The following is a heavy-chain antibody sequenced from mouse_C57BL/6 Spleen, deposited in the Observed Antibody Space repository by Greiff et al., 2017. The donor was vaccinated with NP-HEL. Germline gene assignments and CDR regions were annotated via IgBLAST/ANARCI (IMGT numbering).Heavy chain of an antibody. V-gene: IGHV1-52*01. D-gene: IGHD1-1*01. Sequence: QVQLQQSGAELVRPGSSVKLSCKASGYTFTSYWMHWVKQRPIQGLEWIGNIDPSDSETHYNQKFKDKATLTVDKSSSTAYMQLSSLTSEDSAVYYCARSHYYGSSYGYFDVWGTGTTVTVSS. J-gene: IGHJ1*03. CDR1: GYTFTSYW. CDR3: ARSHYYGSSYGYFDV. CDR2: IDPSDSET.